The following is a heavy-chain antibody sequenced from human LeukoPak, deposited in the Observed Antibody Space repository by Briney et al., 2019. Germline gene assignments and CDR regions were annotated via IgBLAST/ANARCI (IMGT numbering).Heavy chain of an antibody. D-gene: IGHD2-2*02. CDR1: GGSISSYY. CDR3: ARVIRMEYCSSTSCYTDVRFDP. V-gene: IGHV4-59*06. CDR2: IYYSGST. J-gene: IGHJ5*02. Sequence: PSETLSLTCTVSGGSISSYYWSWIRQHPGKGLEWIGYIYYSGSTYYSPSLKSRVTISVDTSKNQFSLKLSSVTAADTAVYYCARVIRMEYCSSTSCYTDVRFDPWGQGTLVTVSS.